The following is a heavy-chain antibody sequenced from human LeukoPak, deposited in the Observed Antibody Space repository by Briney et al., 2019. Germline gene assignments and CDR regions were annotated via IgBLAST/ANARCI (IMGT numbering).Heavy chain of an antibody. V-gene: IGHV3-7*03. CDR2: ENRDGSET. CDR1: GFALSSHW. Sequence: GGSLRLSCAASGFALSSHWMTWVRQVPGRGPKWVANENRDGSETYYLDSVRGRFTISKDNAKNSLYLQMNSLRAEDTALYHCARNNGMDVWGQGTTVIVSS. J-gene: IGHJ6*02. CDR3: ARNNGMDV.